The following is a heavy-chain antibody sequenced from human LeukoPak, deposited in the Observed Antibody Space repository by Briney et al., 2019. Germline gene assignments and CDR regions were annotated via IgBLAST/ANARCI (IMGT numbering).Heavy chain of an antibody. J-gene: IGHJ1*01. CDR1: GDSLNNRY. CDR2: IYYSGRT. D-gene: IGHD3-22*01. V-gene: IGHV4-39*01. CDR3: ARRRYYDGSGYLE. Sequence: SETLSLTCTVSGDSLNNRYWDWIRQPPGRGLEWIGTIYYSGRTYYSPSLKSRVTTSVDPSNNQFSLNLRSVTAADTALYYCARRRYYDGSGYLEWGQGTLLSVSS.